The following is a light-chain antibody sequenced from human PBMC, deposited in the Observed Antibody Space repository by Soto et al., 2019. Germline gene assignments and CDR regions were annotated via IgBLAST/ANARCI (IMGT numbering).Light chain of an antibody. CDR2: DVS. CDR3: CSYAGTSLWV. J-gene: IGLJ3*02. V-gene: IGLV2-11*01. CDR1: SSDVGGYNY. Sequence: QSVLTQPRSVSGSPGQSVTISCTGTSSDVGGYNYVSWYQQHPGKAPKLVIYDVSKRPSGVPDRFSGSKSGNTAFLTISGLQAEDEADYYCCSYAGTSLWVFGGGTKLTVL.